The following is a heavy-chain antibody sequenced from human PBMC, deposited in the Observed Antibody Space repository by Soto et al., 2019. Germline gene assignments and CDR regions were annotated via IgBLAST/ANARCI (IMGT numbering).Heavy chain of an antibody. CDR3: AKDDQITASIDY. V-gene: IGHV3-30*18. J-gene: IGHJ4*02. CDR1: GFTFSSYA. Sequence: PGGSLRLSCAPSGFTFSSYAMHWVRQAPGKGLEWVAVISYDGSNKYYVDSVKGRFTISRDNSRNTLYLQMNSLRAEDTAVYYCAKDDQITASIDYWGQGTLVTVSS. D-gene: IGHD3-16*01. CDR2: ISYDGSNK.